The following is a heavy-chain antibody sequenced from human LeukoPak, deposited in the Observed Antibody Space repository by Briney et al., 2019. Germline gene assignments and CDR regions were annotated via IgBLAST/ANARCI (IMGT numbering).Heavy chain of an antibody. CDR3: ARERVAGSSLDN. CDR1: GYSISNGYY. CDR2: IYLNGNT. Sequence: PSETLSLTCTVSGYSISNGYYWAWIRQPPGKGLEWIGSIYLNGNTYYNPSLKSRVTISVDTSKNHFSLNLTSVTAADTALYYCARERVAGSSLDNWGQGTLVIVSS. D-gene: IGHD6-19*01. J-gene: IGHJ4*02. V-gene: IGHV4-38-2*02.